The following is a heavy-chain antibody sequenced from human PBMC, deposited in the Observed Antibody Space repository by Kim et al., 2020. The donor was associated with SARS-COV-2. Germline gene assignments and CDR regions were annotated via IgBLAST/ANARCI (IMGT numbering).Heavy chain of an antibody. V-gene: IGHV3-48*02. CDR2: ISSSSSTI. Sequence: GGSLRLSCAASGFTFSSYSMNWVRQAPGKGLEWVSYISSSSSTIYYADSVKGRFTISRDNAKNSLYLQMNSLRDEDTAVYYCARVARDYVWGSYRYPFDYWGQGTLVTVSS. CDR3: ARVARDYVWGSYRYPFDY. J-gene: IGHJ4*02. D-gene: IGHD3-16*02. CDR1: GFTFSSYS.